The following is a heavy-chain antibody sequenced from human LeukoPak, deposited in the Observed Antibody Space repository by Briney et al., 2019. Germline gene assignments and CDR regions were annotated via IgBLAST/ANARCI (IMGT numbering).Heavy chain of an antibody. J-gene: IGHJ4*02. D-gene: IGHD3-22*01. CDR3: AKRGVVIRVILVGFHKEAYYFDS. CDR1: GITLSNYG. V-gene: IGHV3-23*01. CDR2: LSGSGGGT. Sequence: GGSLRLSCAVSGITLSNYGMSWVRQAPGKGLEWVAGLSGSGGGTNYADSVQGRFTISRDNPKNTLYLQMNSLRVEDTAVYFCAKRGVVIRVILVGFHKEAYYFDSWGQGALVTVSS.